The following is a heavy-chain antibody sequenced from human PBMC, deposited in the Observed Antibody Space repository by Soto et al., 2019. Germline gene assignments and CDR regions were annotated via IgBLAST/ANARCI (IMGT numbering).Heavy chain of an antibody. V-gene: IGHV4-39*01. D-gene: IGHD6-19*01. CDR2: IYYSGST. Sequence: QLQLQESGPGLVKPSETLSLTCTVSGGSISSSSYFWGWIRQPPGKGLECIGNIYYSGSTYYNPSLKSRVTISVDTSKNQFSLKLTSVTAADTAVYYCASLFSSSGVPRGAFDIWGQGTMVSVSS. CDR3: ASLFSSSGVPRGAFDI. CDR1: GGSISSSSYF. J-gene: IGHJ3*02.